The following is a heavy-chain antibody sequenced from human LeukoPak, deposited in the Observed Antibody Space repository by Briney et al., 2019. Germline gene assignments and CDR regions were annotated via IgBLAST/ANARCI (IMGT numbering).Heavy chain of an antibody. J-gene: IGHJ4*02. CDR2: IYYSGST. D-gene: IGHD3-9*01. CDR1: GGSISSSSYY. V-gene: IGHV4-39*07. Sequence: SETLSLTCTVSGGSISSSSYYWGWIRQPPGKGLEWIGSIYYSGSTYYNPSLKSRVTISVDTSKNQFSLKLSSVTAADTAVYYCATGSLTGYSLWGYYFDYWGQGTLVTVSS. CDR3: ATGSLTGYSLWGYYFDY.